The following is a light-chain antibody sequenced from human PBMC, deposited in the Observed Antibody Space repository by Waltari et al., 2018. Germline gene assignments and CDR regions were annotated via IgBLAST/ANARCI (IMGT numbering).Light chain of an antibody. Sequence: DIQMTQSPSSLSASAGDTVTITCRASQGISTYLNWYQQKPGKAPKRLIYAASSLDSGVPSRFSGSGSGTDFTLTISSLQPEDFATYYCLQYNSHPYSFGQGTKVEIK. CDR1: QGISTY. J-gene: IGKJ2*03. V-gene: IGKV1-17*01. CDR3: LQYNSHPYS. CDR2: AAS.